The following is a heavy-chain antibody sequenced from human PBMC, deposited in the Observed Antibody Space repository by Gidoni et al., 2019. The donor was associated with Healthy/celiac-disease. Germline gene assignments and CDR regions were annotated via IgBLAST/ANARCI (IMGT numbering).Heavy chain of an antibody. CDR1: GGSFSGYY. CDR3: ARRTGLVTMVRGTHDY. D-gene: IGHD3-10*01. Sequence: QVQLQQWGAGLLKPSETLSLTCAVYGGSFSGYYWSWIRQPPGKGLEWIGEINHSGSTNYNPSLKSRVTISVDTSKNQFSLKLSSVTAADTAVYYCARRTGLVTMVRGTHDYWGQGTLVTVSS. V-gene: IGHV4-34*01. CDR2: INHSGST. J-gene: IGHJ4*02.